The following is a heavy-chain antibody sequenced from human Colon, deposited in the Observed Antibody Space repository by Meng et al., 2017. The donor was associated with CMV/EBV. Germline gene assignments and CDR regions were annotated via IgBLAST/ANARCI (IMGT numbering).Heavy chain of an antibody. D-gene: IGHD4-17*01. Sequence: QLQESGPGLVKPSEPLSLTCTVSGGSISSSTYYWGWIRQTPGKGLEWIGNIYYSGYTYYNPSLKSRLTISVDTSKNQFSLKLTSVTAADTAVYYCATDYGDYYFDRWGQGTLVTVSS. V-gene: IGHV4-39*07. J-gene: IGHJ4*02. CDR1: GGSISSSTYY. CDR2: IYYSGYT. CDR3: ATDYGDYYFDR.